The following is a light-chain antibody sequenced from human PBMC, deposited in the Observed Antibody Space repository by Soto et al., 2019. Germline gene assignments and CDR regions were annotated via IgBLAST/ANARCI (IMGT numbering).Light chain of an antibody. CDR2: DAS. CDR1: QGISTY. J-gene: IGKJ1*01. V-gene: IGKV1-9*01. Sequence: DIQLTQSPSFLSASVVDRVSITCLASQGISTYLAWYQQKLGKAPKLLIYDASTLQSGVPSRFSGSRSGTEFTLTISSLQPEDFATYYCQQSYRTPRTFGQGTKVDIK. CDR3: QQSYRTPRT.